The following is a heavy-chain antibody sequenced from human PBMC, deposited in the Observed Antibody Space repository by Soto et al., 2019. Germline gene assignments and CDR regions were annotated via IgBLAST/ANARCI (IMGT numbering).Heavy chain of an antibody. CDR1: GYAFTTYG. CDR2: ISAHNGNT. V-gene: IGHV1-18*01. J-gene: IGHJ4*02. Sequence: QVHLVQSGAEVKKPGASVKVSCKGSGYAFTTYGITWVRQAPGQGLEWMGWISAHNGNTNYAQKLQGRVTVTRDTSTSTAYMEMRILRSDDTAVYYCARGRYGDYWGQGALVTVSS. D-gene: IGHD1-1*01. CDR3: ARGRYGDY.